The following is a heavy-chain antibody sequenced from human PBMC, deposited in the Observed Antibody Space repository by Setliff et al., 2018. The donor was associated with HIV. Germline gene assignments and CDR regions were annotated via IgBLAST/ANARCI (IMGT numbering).Heavy chain of an antibody. Sequence: GGSLRLSCVASGFNFSTFAMHWVRQAPGKGPEWVSGIRDNGVSPYYADSVTGRFTISRDNTKNTLYLQMNSLRVEDTAIYYCTKGVQRLRPYYFDSWGQGILVTVSS. D-gene: IGHD4-17*01. CDR3: TKGVQRLRPYYFDS. CDR1: GFNFSTFA. CDR2: IRDNGVSP. J-gene: IGHJ4*02. V-gene: IGHV3-23*01.